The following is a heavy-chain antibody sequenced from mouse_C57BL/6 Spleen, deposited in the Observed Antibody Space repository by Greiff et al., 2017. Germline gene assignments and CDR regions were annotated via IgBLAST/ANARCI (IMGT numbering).Heavy chain of an antibody. CDR3: ARGTTVVPYYYAMDY. J-gene: IGHJ4*01. CDR1: GFSINSDCY. Sequence: EVQLVESGPSLVRPSQTLSLTCTVTGFSINSDCYWIWIRQFPGNKLEYIGYTFYSGITYYNPSLESRTYITRDTSKNQFSLKLSSVTTEDTATYYCARGTTVVPYYYAMDYWGQGTSVTVSS. CDR2: TFYSGIT. D-gene: IGHD1-1*01. V-gene: IGHV3-3*01.